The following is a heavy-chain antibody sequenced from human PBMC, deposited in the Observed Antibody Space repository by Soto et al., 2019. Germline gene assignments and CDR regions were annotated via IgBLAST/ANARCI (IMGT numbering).Heavy chain of an antibody. Sequence: QVQLVQSGAEVEKPGSSVKVSCKASGGTFSNYALSWVRQAPGQGLEWMGGIIPVFGPAHYAQKFQGRVTITADESTSPAYVELSSLRSEDTAVYYCARAGTGSYLNAFDVWGQGTMVTVSS. CDR2: IIPVFGPA. J-gene: IGHJ3*01. CDR3: ARAGTGSYLNAFDV. CDR1: GGTFSNYA. D-gene: IGHD1-26*01. V-gene: IGHV1-69*01.